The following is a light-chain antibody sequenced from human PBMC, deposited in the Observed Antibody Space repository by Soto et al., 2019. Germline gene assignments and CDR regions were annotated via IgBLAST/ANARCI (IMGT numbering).Light chain of an antibody. Sequence: IPVTKGPSVLSPSLGARVTITCRASQGISNYLAWYQQKPGKVPKLLIYAASTLPSGVPSRFSGSGSGTDFTLTISRVQAEDVANYYCQQTNSTPWTFGQGTKV. CDR3: QQTNSTPWT. CDR2: AAS. J-gene: IGKJ1*01. V-gene: IGKV1-27*01. CDR1: QGISNY.